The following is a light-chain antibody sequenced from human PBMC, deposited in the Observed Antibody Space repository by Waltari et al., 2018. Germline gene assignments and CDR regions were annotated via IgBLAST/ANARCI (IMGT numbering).Light chain of an antibody. CDR2: RNN. J-gene: IGLJ3*02. CDR1: SSNIGINT. CDR3: AVWDDSLNGWV. Sequence: QSVLTQPPSASGTPGQRVTISCSGSSSNIGINTVNWYQQLPGTAPKLLIYRNNQRPSGVPDRFSGSKSGTSASLAISGLQSEDEADYYCAVWDDSLNGWVFGGGTKVTVL. V-gene: IGLV1-44*01.